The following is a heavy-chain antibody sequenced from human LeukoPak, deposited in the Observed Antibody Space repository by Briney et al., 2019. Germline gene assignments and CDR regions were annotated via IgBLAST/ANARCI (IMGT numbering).Heavy chain of an antibody. Sequence: PSETLSLTCAVSGGSISSYYWSWIRQPPGKGLEWIGYIYYSGSTYYNPSLKSRVTISVDTSKNQFSLKLSSVTAADTAVYYCARHPGYWGQGTLVTVSS. CDR3: ARHPGY. J-gene: IGHJ4*02. CDR1: GGSISSYY. V-gene: IGHV4-59*04. CDR2: IYYSGST.